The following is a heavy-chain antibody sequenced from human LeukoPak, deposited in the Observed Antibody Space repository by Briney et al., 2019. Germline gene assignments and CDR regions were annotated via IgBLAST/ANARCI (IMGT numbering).Heavy chain of an antibody. J-gene: IGHJ5*02. Sequence: SVKVSCKASGGTFSSYAISCVRQAPGQGLEWMGRIIPIFGIANYAQKFQGRVTITADKSTSTAYMELSSLRSEDTAVYYCARDRDIVVVPAAKGGWFDPWGQGTLVTVSS. CDR1: GGTFSSYA. CDR2: IIPIFGIA. CDR3: ARDRDIVVVPAAKGGWFDP. D-gene: IGHD2-2*01. V-gene: IGHV1-69*04.